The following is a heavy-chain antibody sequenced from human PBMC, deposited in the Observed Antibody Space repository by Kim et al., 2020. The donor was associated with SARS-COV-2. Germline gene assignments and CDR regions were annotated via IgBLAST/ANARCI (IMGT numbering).Heavy chain of an antibody. Sequence: GGSLRLSCAASGFTFSSYSMNWVRQAPGKGLEWVSYISSSSTIYYADSVKGRFTISRDNAKNSLYLQMNSLRAEDTAVYYCARDKTVTLGLDYYYGMDVWGQGTTVTVSS. CDR1: GFTFSSYS. CDR3: ARDKTVTLGLDYYYGMDV. CDR2: ISSSSTI. V-gene: IGHV3-48*04. D-gene: IGHD4-17*01. J-gene: IGHJ6*02.